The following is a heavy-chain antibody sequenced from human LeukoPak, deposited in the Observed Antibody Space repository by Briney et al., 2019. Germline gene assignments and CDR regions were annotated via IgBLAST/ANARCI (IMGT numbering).Heavy chain of an antibody. CDR3: ARDYYDSSGYPFDY. CDR1: GYTFASYG. J-gene: IGHJ4*02. D-gene: IGHD3-22*01. Sequence: ASVKVSCKASGYTFASYGISWVRQAPGQGLEWMGWISAYNGNTNYAQKLQGRVTMTTDTSTSTAYMELRSLRSDDTAVYYCARDYYDSSGYPFDYWGQGTLVTVSS. V-gene: IGHV1-18*01. CDR2: ISAYNGNT.